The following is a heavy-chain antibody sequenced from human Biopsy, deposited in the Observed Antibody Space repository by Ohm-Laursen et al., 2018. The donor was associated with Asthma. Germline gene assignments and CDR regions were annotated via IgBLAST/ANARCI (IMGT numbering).Heavy chain of an antibody. D-gene: IGHD3-10*01. V-gene: IGHV1-18*01. CDR1: GYTSSSAG. CDR2: ISVYNGNT. J-gene: IGHJ6*02. Sequence: SVKVSCKTSGYTSSSAGITWVRQAPGQGLEWMGWISVYNGNTKVAQKLQDRVTMITDTSTSTAYMELRSLRSDDTAVYFCARAVDYSHYYGIDVWGQGTTVTVS. CDR3: ARAVDYSHYYGIDV.